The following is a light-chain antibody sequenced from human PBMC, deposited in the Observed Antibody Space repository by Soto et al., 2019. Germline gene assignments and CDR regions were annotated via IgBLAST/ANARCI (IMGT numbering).Light chain of an antibody. CDR3: HQYGSSPKT. Sequence: EVVLTQSPGTLSLSPRQRAILSCRASQSVRSGNLAWYQQKPGQAPRLLIYGTSNRATGIPDRFSGSGSGTDFTLTISRLEREDFAVYYCHQYGSSPKTFGQGTKVDIK. V-gene: IGKV3-20*01. CDR1: QSVRSGN. CDR2: GTS. J-gene: IGKJ1*01.